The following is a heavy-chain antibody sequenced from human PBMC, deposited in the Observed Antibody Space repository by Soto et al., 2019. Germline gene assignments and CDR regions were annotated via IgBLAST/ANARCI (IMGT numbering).Heavy chain of an antibody. V-gene: IGHV3-30-3*01. D-gene: IGHD4-17*01. CDR2: ISYDGGNK. J-gene: IGHJ4*02. CDR1: GFTFSTYA. CDR3: ARKTARGYGDYFVY. Sequence: GGSLRLSCTASGFTFSTYAMHWVRQAPGKGLEWVALISYDGGNKYYADSVKGRFTISRDDSKNALYLQMNSLRAEDTAVYYCARKTARGYGDYFVYWGQGTLVTVSS.